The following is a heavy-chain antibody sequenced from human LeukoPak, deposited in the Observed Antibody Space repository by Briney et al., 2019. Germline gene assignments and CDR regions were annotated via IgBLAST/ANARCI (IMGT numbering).Heavy chain of an antibody. D-gene: IGHD1-26*01. Sequence: ASVKVSCKASGYTFTSYYMHWVRQAPGQGLEWMGIINPSGGSTSYAQKFQGRVTMTRGMSTSTVYMELSSLRSEDTAVCYCARPRVGATYYFDYWGQGTLVTVSS. J-gene: IGHJ4*02. CDR1: GYTFTSYY. CDR2: INPSGGST. CDR3: ARPRVGATYYFDY. V-gene: IGHV1-46*01.